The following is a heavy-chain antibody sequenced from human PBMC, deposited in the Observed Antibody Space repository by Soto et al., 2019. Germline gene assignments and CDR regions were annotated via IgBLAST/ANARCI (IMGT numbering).Heavy chain of an antibody. V-gene: IGHV1-8*01. CDR2: MNPNSGNT. CDR3: ARAPDLLRTKNFDY. J-gene: IGHJ4*02. Sequence: ASVKVSCKASGYTFTSYDINWVRQATGQGLEWMGWMNPNSGNTGYAQKFQGRVTMTRNTSISTAYMELSSLRSEDTAVYYCARAPDLLRTKNFDYWGQGTLVTVSS. CDR1: GYTFTSYD. D-gene: IGHD4-17*01.